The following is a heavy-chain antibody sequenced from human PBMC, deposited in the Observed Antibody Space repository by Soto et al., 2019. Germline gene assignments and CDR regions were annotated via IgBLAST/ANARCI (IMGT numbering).Heavy chain of an antibody. J-gene: IGHJ4*02. CDR3: ARTIRYSYGLDY. CDR1: GGTFSSYA. Sequence: SVKVSCKASGGTFSSYAISWVRQAPGQGLEWMGGIIPIFGTANYAQKFQGRVTITADESTSTAYMELSSLRSEDTAVYYCARTIRYSYGLDYWGQGTLVTVSS. D-gene: IGHD5-18*01. CDR2: IIPIFGTA. V-gene: IGHV1-69*13.